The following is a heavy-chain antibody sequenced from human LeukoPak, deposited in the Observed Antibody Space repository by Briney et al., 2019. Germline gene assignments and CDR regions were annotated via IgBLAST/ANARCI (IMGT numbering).Heavy chain of an antibody. CDR2: ISSSGSTI. CDR1: GFTFSDYY. D-gene: IGHD2-2*01. V-gene: IGHV3-11*01. J-gene: IGHJ3*02. CDR3: ARALSPLGYCSSTSCDAFDI. Sequence: PGGSLRLSCAASGFTFSDYYMSWIRQAPGKGLEWVSYISSSGSTIYYADSVTGRFTISRDNAKNSLYLQMNSLRAEDTAVYYCARALSPLGYCSSTSCDAFDIWGQGTMVTVSS.